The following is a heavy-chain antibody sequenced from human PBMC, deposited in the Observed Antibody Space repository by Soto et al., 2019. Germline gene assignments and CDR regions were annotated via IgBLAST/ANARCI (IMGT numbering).Heavy chain of an antibody. J-gene: IGHJ4*02. V-gene: IGHV1-18*04. Sequence: QVQLVQSGGEVKKPGASVKVSCKTSGYTFANYDFSWVRQAPGQGLEWMGWVSNKNGVTSYAEKFRDRVTITTDTSTSTVYMELRSLTSDDTAVYCCARERLNTGWYGFDYWGQGAQVTVSS. CDR2: VSNKNGVT. CDR3: ARERLNTGWYGFDY. CDR1: GYTFANYD. D-gene: IGHD6-19*01.